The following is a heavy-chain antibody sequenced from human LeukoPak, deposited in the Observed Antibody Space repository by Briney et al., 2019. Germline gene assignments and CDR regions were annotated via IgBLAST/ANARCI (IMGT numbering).Heavy chain of an antibody. CDR3: ARGYGGNSNWFDP. D-gene: IGHD4-23*01. V-gene: IGHV1-2*06. CDR2: INPKSGGT. CDR1: GYTFSDYY. Sequence: ASVKVSCKASGYTFSDYYIHWVRQAPGEGLEWMGRINPKSGGTNSAQMFQGRVTMTRDTSISTAYMVLSSLRSDDTAVYYCARGYGGNSNWFDPWGQGTLVTVSS. J-gene: IGHJ5*02.